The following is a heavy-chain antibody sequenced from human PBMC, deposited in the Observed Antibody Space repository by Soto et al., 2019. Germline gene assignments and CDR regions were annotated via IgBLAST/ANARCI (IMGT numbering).Heavy chain of an antibody. D-gene: IGHD6-19*01. J-gene: IGHJ4*02. CDR3: AKAPYNSGWDYFFDY. Sequence: GGSLRLSCAASGFTFSNYAMSWVHQAPGKGLEWVSTVNGGADTTYYADSVKGRFTISRDNSKNTLYLQINSLRAEDTAVYYCAKAPYNSGWDYFFDYWGQGTLVTVSS. V-gene: IGHV3-23*01. CDR1: GFTFSNYA. CDR2: VNGGADTT.